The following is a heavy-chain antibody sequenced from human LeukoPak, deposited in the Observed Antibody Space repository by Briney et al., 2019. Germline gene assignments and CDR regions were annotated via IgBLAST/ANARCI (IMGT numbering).Heavy chain of an antibody. J-gene: IGHJ3*02. Sequence: SETLSLTCTVSGGSISSYYWGWIRQPPGKGLEWIGSIYYSGSTYYNPSLKSRVTISVDTSKNQFSLKLSSVTAADTAVYYCARRSSYYYDSRGAFDIWGQGTMVTVSS. D-gene: IGHD3-22*01. V-gene: IGHV4-39*01. CDR1: GGSISSYY. CDR2: IYYSGST. CDR3: ARRSSYYYDSRGAFDI.